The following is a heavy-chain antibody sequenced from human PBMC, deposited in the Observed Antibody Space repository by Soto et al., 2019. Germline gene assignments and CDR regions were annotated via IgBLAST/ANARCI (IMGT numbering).Heavy chain of an antibody. V-gene: IGHV3-13*01. CDR3: GKRQEIGPHVFAS. CDR1: GFTFSGFD. Sequence: GGSLRLSCEASGFTFSGFDMHWVRQPTGKGLDWVSSIATAGETYYAFSVMGRFTISGDNAKISLSHNMNSLRAGDMDLYFCGKRQEIGPHVFASRSQRTPVTVAS. CDR2: IATAGET. J-gene: IGHJ4*02.